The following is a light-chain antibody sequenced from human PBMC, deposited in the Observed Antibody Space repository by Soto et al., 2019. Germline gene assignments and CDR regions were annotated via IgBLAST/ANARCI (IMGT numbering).Light chain of an antibody. CDR3: QHYNYWPYT. CDR2: GAS. CDR1: QSVSSD. J-gene: IGKJ2*01. Sequence: EILMTQSPVTLSVSPGERATLSCRASQSVSSDLVWYQRKPGQAPRPLIFGASTRATGVPARFTGSGSGTEFTLTITSLQSEDFAVYYCQHYNYWPYTFGQGTKVEIK. V-gene: IGKV3-15*01.